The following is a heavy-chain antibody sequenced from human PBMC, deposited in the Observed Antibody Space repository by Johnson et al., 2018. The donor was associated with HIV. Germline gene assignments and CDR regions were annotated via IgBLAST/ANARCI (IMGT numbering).Heavy chain of an antibody. D-gene: IGHD2-8*01. CDR3: ACLTVWARAFDL. CDR2: ISGSGGST. Sequence: MLLVESGGGVVRPGGSLRLSCAASGFTFSSYAMSWVRQAPGKGLEWVSAISGSGGSTYYADSVKGRFTVSRDNAKRSLYLQLSNLRAGDRALYYCACLTVWARAFDLWGQGTLVTVSS. V-gene: IGHV3-23*04. J-gene: IGHJ3*01. CDR1: GFTFSSYA.